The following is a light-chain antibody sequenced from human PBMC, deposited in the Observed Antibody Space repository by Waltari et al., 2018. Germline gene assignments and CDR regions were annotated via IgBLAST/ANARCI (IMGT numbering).Light chain of an antibody. CDR2: DVY. CDR3: FSFTTSSTRV. CDR1: RDDVGHYAY. V-gene: IGLV2-14*03. J-gene: IGLJ1*01. Sequence: QPPLAQPASVTGSPGQSITISCTGTRDDVGHYAYVSWFQQHPGSAPKLLIHDVYHRPTGVSDRFSGSKSGYTASLTISGLRTDDEAMYYCFSFTTSSTRVFGTGTQVIVL.